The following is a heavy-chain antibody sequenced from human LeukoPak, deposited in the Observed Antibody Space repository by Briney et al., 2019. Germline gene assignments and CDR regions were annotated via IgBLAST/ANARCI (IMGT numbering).Heavy chain of an antibody. CDR3: AREIFGRYFDWSSWWDRYYYYMDV. J-gene: IGHJ6*03. CDR1: GFTFSSYG. D-gene: IGHD3-9*01. V-gene: IGHV3-30*02. CDR2: IRYDGSNK. Sequence: GGSLRLSCAASGFTFSSYGMHWVRQAPGKGLEWVAFIRYDGSNKYYADSVKGRFTISRDNAKNSLYLQMNSLRAEDTAVYYCAREIFGRYFDWSSWWDRYYYYMDVWGKGTTVTVSS.